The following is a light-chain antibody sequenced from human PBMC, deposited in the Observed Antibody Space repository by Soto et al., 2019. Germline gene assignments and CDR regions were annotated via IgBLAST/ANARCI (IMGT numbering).Light chain of an antibody. CDR1: ESLLDTTGYHC. V-gene: IGKV2-28*01. J-gene: IGKJ1*01. CDR3: TQSQQSRWT. Sequence: DVVMTQSPPSVSVTPGEPASISCRSSESLLDTTGYHCLDWYVQKPRQSPQLLIYFGSTRASGVPDRFSGSGSGTDFTLNISRVEAEDVGIYYCTQSQQSRWTFGQGTKVEI. CDR2: FGS.